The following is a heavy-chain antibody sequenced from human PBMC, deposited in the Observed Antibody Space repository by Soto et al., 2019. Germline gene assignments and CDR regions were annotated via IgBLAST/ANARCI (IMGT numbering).Heavy chain of an antibody. CDR1: GFSLSTSGVG. CDR2: IYWDDDK. D-gene: IGHD2-2*01. Sequence: QITLKESGPTLVKPTQTLTLTCTFSGFSLSTSGVGVGWIRQPPGKALEWLALIYWDDDKRYSPSLKSRLTITMDTSKNQVVLTMTNMDPVDTATYYCAHRSFRDCSSTSCYVYSSGWSSYYFDYWGQGTLVTVSS. J-gene: IGHJ4*02. CDR3: AHRSFRDCSSTSCYVYSSGWSSYYFDY. V-gene: IGHV2-5*02.